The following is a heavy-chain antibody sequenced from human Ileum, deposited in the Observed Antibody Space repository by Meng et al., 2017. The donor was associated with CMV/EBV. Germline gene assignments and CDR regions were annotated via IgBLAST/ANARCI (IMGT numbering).Heavy chain of an antibody. J-gene: IGHJ4*02. Sequence: GSLRLSCNVSGYSVSSGSYYWTWIRQPPGKELEWIGYIYHSGSTDYNPSLKSRLTILIDTSKNQFSLKLNSVTAADTAVYYCARGRTNFDYWGQGTLVTVSS. CDR3: ARGRTNFDY. CDR1: GYSVSSGSYY. CDR2: IYHSGST. V-gene: IGHV4-61*01.